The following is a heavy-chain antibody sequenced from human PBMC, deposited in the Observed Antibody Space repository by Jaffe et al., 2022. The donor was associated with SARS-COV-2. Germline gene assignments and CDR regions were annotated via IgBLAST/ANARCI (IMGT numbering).Heavy chain of an antibody. CDR2: IYYSGST. V-gene: IGHV4-39*01. D-gene: IGHD6-13*01. CDR3: ARGYSSRPFDY. J-gene: IGHJ4*02. CDR1: GGSISSSSYY. Sequence: QLQLQESGPGLVKPSETLSLTCTVSGGSISSSSYYWGWIRQPPGKGLEWIGSIYYSGSTYYNPSLKSRVTISVDTSKNQFSLKLSSVTAADTAVYYCARGYSSRPFDYWGQGTLVTVSS.